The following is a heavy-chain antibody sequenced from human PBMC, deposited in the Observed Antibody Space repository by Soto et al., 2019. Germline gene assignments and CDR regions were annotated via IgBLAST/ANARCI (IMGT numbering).Heavy chain of an antibody. V-gene: IGHV4-39*07. J-gene: IGHJ4*01. D-gene: IGHD5-12*01. CDR3: AKYTGYESLFYFDS. CDR2: IYYSGST. Sequence: SETLSLTCTVSGGSISSSSYYWGWIRQPPGKGLEWIGSIYYSGSTYYNPSLKSRVTISIDTSEKQFSLNLTSVTAADTALYYCAKYTGYESLFYFDSWGRGLQVTVSS. CDR1: GGSISSSSYY.